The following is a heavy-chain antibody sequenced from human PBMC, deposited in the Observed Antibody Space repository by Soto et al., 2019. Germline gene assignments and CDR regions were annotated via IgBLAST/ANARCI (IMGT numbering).Heavy chain of an antibody. CDR1: GYRFTDYN. V-gene: IGHV1-3*01. Sequence: QVQLVQSGAEVKKPGASVKLSCTASGYRFTDYNLHLVRQAPGQRLEWMGWIAVADGGTQSSQKFRGRVTITRDTSASTLYMELSSLEPEDTGGYYCVREEVYCGSYYPTYWGEGPTVTVSS. CDR2: IAVADGGT. J-gene: IGHJ4*02. D-gene: IGHD1-26*01. CDR3: VREEVYCGSYYPTY.